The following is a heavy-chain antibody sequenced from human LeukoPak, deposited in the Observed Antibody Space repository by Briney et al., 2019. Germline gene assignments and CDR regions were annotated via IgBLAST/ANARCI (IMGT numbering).Heavy chain of an antibody. CDR1: GFTFSSYA. V-gene: IGHV3-30-3*01. CDR2: ISYDGSNK. CDR3: ARDAYYYDSSGYWFDY. Sequence: GALRLSCAASGFTFSSYAMHWVRQAPGKGLEWVAVISYDGSNKYYADSVKGRFTISRDNSKNTLYLQMNSLRAEDTAVYYCARDAYYYDSSGYWFDYWGQGTLVTVSS. J-gene: IGHJ4*02. D-gene: IGHD3-22*01.